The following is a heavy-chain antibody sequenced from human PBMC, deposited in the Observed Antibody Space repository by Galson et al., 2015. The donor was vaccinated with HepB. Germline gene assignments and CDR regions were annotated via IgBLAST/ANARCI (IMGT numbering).Heavy chain of an antibody. V-gene: IGHV3-33*01. CDR3: ARGVYGGNCDFDY. Sequence: SLRLSCAASGFTFSDYAMHWVRQAPGKGLEWVALMYADERNKWYVESVKGRFTISRDTSKNTLYLQMNSLRADDTAVYCCARGVYGGNCDFDYWGQGTLVTVSS. J-gene: IGHJ4*02. CDR2: MYADERNK. D-gene: IGHD2-21*01. CDR1: GFTFSDYA.